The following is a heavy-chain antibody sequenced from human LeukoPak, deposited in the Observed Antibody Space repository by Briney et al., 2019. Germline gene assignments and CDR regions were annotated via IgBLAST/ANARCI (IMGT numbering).Heavy chain of an antibody. CDR1: GYTFTGYY. J-gene: IGHJ4*02. Sequence: ASVKVSCKASGYTFTGYYMHWVRQAPGQGLEWMGWINPNSGGTNSALKFQGRVTMTRDTSTSTVYMELSSLRSEDTAVYYCARDGATRSHPPTAGFDYWGQGTLVTVSS. D-gene: IGHD3-16*01. V-gene: IGHV1-2*02. CDR3: ARDGATRSHPPTAGFDY. CDR2: INPNSGGT.